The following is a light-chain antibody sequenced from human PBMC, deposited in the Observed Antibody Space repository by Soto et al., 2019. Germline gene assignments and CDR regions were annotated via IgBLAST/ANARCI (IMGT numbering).Light chain of an antibody. V-gene: IGLV2-14*01. CDR3: TSWTTSTTMK. J-gene: IGLJ2*01. Sequence: QSALTQPASVSGSPGQSITISCTGTSSDVGAYNYVSWYQQHPGNAPKLMIYDVNIRPSGVSNRLSGSKSGNTASLTISGLQSEDEADYYCTSWTTSTTMKFGGGTKLTVL. CDR2: DVN. CDR1: SSDVGAYNY.